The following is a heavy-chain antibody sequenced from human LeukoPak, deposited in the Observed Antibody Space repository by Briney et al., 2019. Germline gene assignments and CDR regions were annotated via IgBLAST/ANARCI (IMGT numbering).Heavy chain of an antibody. CDR1: GFTFSSYA. Sequence: PGGSLRLSCAASGFTFSSYAMHWVRQAPGKGLEWVAVISYDGSNKYYAASVKGRFTISRDNYKNTLYLQMNSLRAEDTAVYYCVRWIDSGSYPIDYWGQGTLVTVSS. D-gene: IGHD1-26*01. CDR2: ISYDGSNK. CDR3: VRWIDSGSYPIDY. V-gene: IGHV3-30-3*01. J-gene: IGHJ4*02.